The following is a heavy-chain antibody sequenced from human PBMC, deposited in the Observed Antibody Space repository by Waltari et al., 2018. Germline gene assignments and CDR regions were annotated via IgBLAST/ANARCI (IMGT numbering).Heavy chain of an antibody. Sequence: EVQLVGSGGGLVKPGGSLRLSCAASGFTFSSYTMNWVRQAPGKGLEWVSPIRSGSSYIFYADSVKGRFTISRDNAKNSLYLQMNSLRVEDTAVYYCAREWGVMVGTAGYYFDYWGQGSLVTVSS. J-gene: IGHJ4*02. V-gene: IGHV3-21*01. CDR1: GFTFSSYT. CDR3: AREWGVMVGTAGYYFDY. CDR2: IRSGSSYI. D-gene: IGHD3-9*01.